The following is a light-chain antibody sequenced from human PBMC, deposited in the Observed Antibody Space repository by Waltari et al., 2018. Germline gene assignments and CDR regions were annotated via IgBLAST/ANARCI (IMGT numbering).Light chain of an antibody. CDR1: SSDDGGYNY. J-gene: IGLJ3*02. CDR2: EVT. V-gene: IGLV2-14*01. Sequence: QSALTQPASVSGSHGQSITISCTGTSSDDGGYNYVSWYQQHPGKAPKVMIYEVTNRPSGVSHRFSGSKSDNTASLTISGLQAEDEADYYCTSFTSSNTWVFGGGTKLTVL. CDR3: TSFTSSNTWV.